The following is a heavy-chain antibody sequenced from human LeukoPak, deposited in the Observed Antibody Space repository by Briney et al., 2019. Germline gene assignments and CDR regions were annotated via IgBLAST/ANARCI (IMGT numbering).Heavy chain of an antibody. CDR1: GLTFSSYS. Sequence: GGSLRLSCAASGLTFSSYSMNWVRQAPGKGLEWVSSISSSSSYIYYADSVKGRFTISRDNAKNSLYLQMNSLRAEDTAVYYCARGRDIVATLPSYWGQGTLVTVSS. CDR2: ISSSSSYI. V-gene: IGHV3-21*01. J-gene: IGHJ4*02. CDR3: ARGRDIVATLPSY. D-gene: IGHD5-12*01.